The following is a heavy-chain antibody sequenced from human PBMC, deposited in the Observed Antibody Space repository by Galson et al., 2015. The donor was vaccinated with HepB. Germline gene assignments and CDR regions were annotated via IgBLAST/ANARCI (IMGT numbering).Heavy chain of an antibody. CDR1: GFTFSSYA. Sequence: SLRLSCAASGFTFSSYAMSWVRQAPGKGLEWVSVISGSGGSTYYADSVKGRFTISRDNSKNTLYLQINSLRAEDTAVYYCAKGYYYDIDYWGQGTLVTVSS. CDR2: ISGSGGST. CDR3: AKGYYYDIDY. V-gene: IGHV3-23*01. J-gene: IGHJ4*02. D-gene: IGHD3-22*01.